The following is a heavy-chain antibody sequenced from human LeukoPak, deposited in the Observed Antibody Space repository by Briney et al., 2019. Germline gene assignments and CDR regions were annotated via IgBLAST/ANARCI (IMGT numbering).Heavy chain of an antibody. CDR1: GFTLDNYG. D-gene: IGHD6-19*01. V-gene: IGHV3-20*04. CDR2: INTYGSST. J-gene: IGHJ4*02. Sequence: PGGSLRLSCAASGFTLDNYGMSWVRQVPGKGLEWVSGINTYGSSTGYADSVKGRFTISRDNARKSLYLQMNSLGAEDTALYYCARDGSGWYSDYWGQGTPVTVSS. CDR3: ARDGSGWYSDY.